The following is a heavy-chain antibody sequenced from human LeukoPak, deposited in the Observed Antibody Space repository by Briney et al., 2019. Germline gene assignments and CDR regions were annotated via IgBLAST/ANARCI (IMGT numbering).Heavy chain of an antibody. D-gene: IGHD6-13*01. Sequence: SVKVSCKASGSTFSSYAISWVRQAPGQGLEWMGGIIPIFGTANYAQKFQGRVTITADESTSTAYMELCSLRSEDTAVYYCARDRGIAAAGKDFDYWGQGTLVTVSS. V-gene: IGHV1-69*01. J-gene: IGHJ4*02. CDR3: ARDRGIAAAGKDFDY. CDR2: IIPIFGTA. CDR1: GSTFSSYA.